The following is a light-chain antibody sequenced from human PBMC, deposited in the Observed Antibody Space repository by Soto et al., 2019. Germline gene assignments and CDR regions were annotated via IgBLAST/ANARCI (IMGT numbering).Light chain of an antibody. V-gene: IGLV1-40*01. CDR1: SSNIGAGYH. J-gene: IGLJ2*01. Sequence: QSVLTQPPSVSGAPVQRVTISCTGSSSNIGAGYHVHWYQQLPGTAPKLLIYGNSNRPSGVPDRFSGSKSGTSASLAITGLQAEDEADYYCQSYDSSLSGSRVFGGGTKVTVL. CDR2: GNS. CDR3: QSYDSSLSGSRV.